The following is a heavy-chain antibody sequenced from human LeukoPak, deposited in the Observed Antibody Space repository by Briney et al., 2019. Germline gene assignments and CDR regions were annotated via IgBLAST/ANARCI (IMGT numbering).Heavy chain of an antibody. V-gene: IGHV3-33*08. CDR3: ARDIYGSGPLDY. D-gene: IGHD3-10*01. CDR2: IWYDGSNK. CDR1: GFTFSSYA. Sequence: PGGSLRLSCAASGFTFSSYAMHWVRQAPGKGLEWVAVIWYDGSNKYYADSVKGRFTISRDNSKNTLYLQMNSLRAEDTAVYYCARDIYGSGPLDYWGQGTLVTVSS. J-gene: IGHJ4*02.